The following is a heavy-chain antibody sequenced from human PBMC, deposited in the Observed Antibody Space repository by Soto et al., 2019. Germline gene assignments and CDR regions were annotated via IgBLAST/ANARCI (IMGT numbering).Heavy chain of an antibody. CDR3: ARDGGAYCGVDCYEYYFDY. CDR1: GGTFSSYA. Sequence: QVQLVQSGAEVKKPGSSVKVSCKASGGTFSSYAISWVRQAPGQGLEWMGGIIPIFGTANYAQKFQGRVTITADESTSTAYMELSSLRSEDTAVYYCARDGGAYCGVDCYEYYFDYWGQGTLVTVSS. D-gene: IGHD2-21*02. J-gene: IGHJ4*02. CDR2: IIPIFGTA. V-gene: IGHV1-69*01.